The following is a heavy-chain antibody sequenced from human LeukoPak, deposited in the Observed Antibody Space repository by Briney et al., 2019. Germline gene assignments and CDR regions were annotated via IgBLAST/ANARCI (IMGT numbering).Heavy chain of an antibody. D-gene: IGHD2-21*02. J-gene: IGHJ4*02. CDR1: GFTFSSYA. V-gene: IGHV3-23*01. CDR3: AKALAYCGGDCYSFGGFFDY. Sequence: GGSLRLSCAASGFTFSSYAMSWVRQAPGKGLEWVSAISGSGGSTYYADSVKGRFTISRDNSKNTLYLQMNSLRAEDTAVYYCAKALAYCGGDCYSFGGFFDYWGQGTLVTVSS. CDR2: ISGSGGST.